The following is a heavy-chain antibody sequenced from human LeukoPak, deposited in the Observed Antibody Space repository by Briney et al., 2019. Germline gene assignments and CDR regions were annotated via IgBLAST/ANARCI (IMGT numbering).Heavy chain of an antibody. Sequence: GESLKISCKGSGYSFTTYWIGWVRQIPGKGLEWMGIIYPGDSHTMYSPSFRGQVTMSADKSISTAYLQWSSLKASDTAMYYCARRSTMVRGVMGYWGQGTLVTVSS. CDR2: IYPGDSHT. D-gene: IGHD3-10*01. CDR3: ARRSTMVRGVMGY. V-gene: IGHV5-51*01. CDR1: GYSFTTYW. J-gene: IGHJ4*02.